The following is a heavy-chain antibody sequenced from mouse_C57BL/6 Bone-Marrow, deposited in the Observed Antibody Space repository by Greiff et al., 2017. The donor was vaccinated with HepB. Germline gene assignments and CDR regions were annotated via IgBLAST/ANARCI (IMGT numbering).Heavy chain of an antibody. J-gene: IGHJ2*01. CDR2: INPGSGGT. Sequence: LVESGAELVRPGTSVKVSCKASGYAFTNYLIEWVKQRPGQGLEWIGVINPGSGGTNYNEKFKGKATLTADKSSSTAYMQLSSLTSEDSAVYFCARCGSLSSYYFDYWGQGTTLTVSS. V-gene: IGHV1-54*01. D-gene: IGHD1-1*01. CDR1: GYAFTNYL. CDR3: ARCGSLSSYYFDY.